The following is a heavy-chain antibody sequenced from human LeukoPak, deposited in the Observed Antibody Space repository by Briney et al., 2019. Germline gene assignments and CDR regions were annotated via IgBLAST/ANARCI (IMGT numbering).Heavy chain of an antibody. D-gene: IGHD6-13*01. CDR1: GFSFNSYW. Sequence: PGGSLRLSCAASGFSFNSYWIHWVRQAPGTGLVWVSRVNNDGSSTTYADSVKGSLTISRDNARNTLYLQMNSLRAEDTAVYYCARSSYPYYFDYWGQGTLVTVSS. CDR3: ARSSYPYYFDY. CDR2: VNNDGSST. J-gene: IGHJ4*02. V-gene: IGHV3-74*01.